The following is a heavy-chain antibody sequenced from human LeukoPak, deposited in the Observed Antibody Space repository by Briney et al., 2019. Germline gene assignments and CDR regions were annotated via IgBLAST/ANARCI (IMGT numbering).Heavy chain of an antibody. J-gene: IGHJ4*02. CDR1: GGSISSYY. CDR2: IYYSGST. D-gene: IGHD6-19*01. CDR3: ATSPDSSGWYIY. Sequence: NPSETPSLTCTVSGGSISSYYWSWIRQPPGKGLEWIGYIYYSGSTNYNPSLKSRVTISVDTSKNQFSLKLSSVTAADTAVYYCATSPDSSGWYIYWGQGTLVTVSS. V-gene: IGHV4-59*01.